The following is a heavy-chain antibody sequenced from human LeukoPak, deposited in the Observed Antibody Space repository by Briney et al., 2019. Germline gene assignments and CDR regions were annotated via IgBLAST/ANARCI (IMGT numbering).Heavy chain of an antibody. V-gene: IGHV3-30*02. J-gene: IGHJ5*02. D-gene: IGHD1-26*01. CDR1: GFTFSSYG. CDR2: IRYDGSNK. Sequence: GGSLRLSCAASGFTFSSYGIHWVRQAPGKGLEWVAFIRYDGSNKYYADSVKGRFTISRDNSKNTLYLQMNSLRAEDTAVYYCAMGYSGGYYVWSGNNWFDPWGQGTLVTVSS. CDR3: AMGYSGGYYVWSGNNWFDP.